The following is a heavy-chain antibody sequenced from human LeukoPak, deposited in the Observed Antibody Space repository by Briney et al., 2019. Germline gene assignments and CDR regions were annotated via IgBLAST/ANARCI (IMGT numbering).Heavy chain of an antibody. CDR3: ATARNFRFEY. D-gene: IGHD1-7*01. Sequence: GFLRLSCATSGLTFRTTWMHWVRQAPGKGLMWVSRMNGEGTTIDYADSVKGRFTVSRDYAKNTLFLQMNNLRTEDTALYFCATARNFRFEYWGQGSLVIVSA. CDR1: GLTFRTTW. J-gene: IGHJ4*02. V-gene: IGHV3-74*01. CDR2: MNGEGTTI.